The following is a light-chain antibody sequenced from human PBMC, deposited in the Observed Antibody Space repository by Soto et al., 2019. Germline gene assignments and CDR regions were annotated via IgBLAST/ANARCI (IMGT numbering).Light chain of an antibody. CDR1: QDIRGA. Sequence: AIQLTQSPSSLSASVGDRVTITCRASQDIRGALAWYQQTPGKAPKILIYDVSTLQSGVPSRFSGSSSGTDFSLTISSLQPEDFATYFCQQFNSYPITFGPWTRLDIK. CDR3: QQFNSYPIT. CDR2: DVS. J-gene: IGKJ5*01. V-gene: IGKV1-13*02.